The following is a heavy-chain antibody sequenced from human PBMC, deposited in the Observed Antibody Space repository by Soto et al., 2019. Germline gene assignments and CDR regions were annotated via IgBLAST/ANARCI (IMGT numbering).Heavy chain of an antibody. D-gene: IGHD6-13*01. Sequence: PGGSLRLSCAASGFTFSSYLMSWVRQAPWKGLEWVANIKQDGSEKYYVDSVKGRFTISRDNAKNSLYLQMNSLRAEDTAVYYCARDSSSLGFDYWGPGTLLAVSS. J-gene: IGHJ4*02. CDR1: GFTFSSYL. CDR2: IKQDGSEK. V-gene: IGHV3-7*03. CDR3: ARDSSSLGFDY.